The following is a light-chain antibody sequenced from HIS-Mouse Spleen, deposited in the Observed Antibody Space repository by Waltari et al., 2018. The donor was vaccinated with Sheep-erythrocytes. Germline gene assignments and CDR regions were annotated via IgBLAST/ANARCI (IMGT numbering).Light chain of an antibody. CDR3: YSTDSSGNHRV. CDR1: ALTKKY. V-gene: IGLV3-10*01. CDR2: EDS. J-gene: IGLJ1*01. Sequence: SYELTQPPSVSVSPGQTDRITCYGDALTKKYAYWYQQKSGQAPVLVIYEDSKRPPGIPEVFSGASSGTMATLTISGEQVEDEADYYCYSTDSSGNHRVFGTGTKVTFL.